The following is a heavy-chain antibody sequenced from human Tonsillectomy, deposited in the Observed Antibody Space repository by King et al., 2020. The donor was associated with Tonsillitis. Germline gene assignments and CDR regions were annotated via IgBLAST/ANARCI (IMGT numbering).Heavy chain of an antibody. CDR1: GGSFSDSY. CDR3: AADVILYGMDV. CDR2: ISHSGST. Sequence: VQLQQWGAGLLKPSETLSLTCAVYGGSFSDSYWNWIRQPPGKGLEWIGEISHSGSTNYNPSLKSRVTISVDTSKTQFSLKLSSVTAADTAVYYCAADVILYGMDVWGQGTTVTASS. V-gene: IGHV4-34*01. J-gene: IGHJ6*02.